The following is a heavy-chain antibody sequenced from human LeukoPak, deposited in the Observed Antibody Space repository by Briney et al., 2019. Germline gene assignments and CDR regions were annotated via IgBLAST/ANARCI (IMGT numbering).Heavy chain of an antibody. CDR1: GFTFSSYA. J-gene: IGHJ4*02. CDR2: ISSSSSFI. CDR3: ARGGSGYDWGGYYFDY. V-gene: IGHV3-21*01. Sequence: GGSLRLSCAASGFTFSSYAMSWVRQAPGKGLEWVSSISSSSSFIYYADSVKGRFTISRDNAKNSLYLQMNSPRAEDTAVYYCARGGSGYDWGGYYFDYWGQGTLVTVSS. D-gene: IGHD5-12*01.